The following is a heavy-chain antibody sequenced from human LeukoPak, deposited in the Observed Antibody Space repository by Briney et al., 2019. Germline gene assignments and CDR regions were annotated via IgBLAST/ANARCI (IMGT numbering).Heavy chain of an antibody. CDR1: GFTFSDFW. V-gene: IGHV3-7*03. D-gene: IGHD3-22*01. J-gene: IGHJ4*02. CDR3: ARKRPYDGFDY. CDR2: IKEDGTEK. Sequence: PGGSLRLSCAGSGFTFSDFWMTWVRQTPGKGLEWVANIKEDGTEKNLVDSVKGRFTISRDNSKNTLYLQMNSLRAKDTAVYYCARKRPYDGFDYWGQGTLVTVSS.